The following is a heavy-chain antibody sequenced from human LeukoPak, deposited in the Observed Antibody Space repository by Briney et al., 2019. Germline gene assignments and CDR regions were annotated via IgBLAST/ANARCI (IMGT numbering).Heavy chain of an antibody. D-gene: IGHD5-18*01. CDR3: ARALPHRRLMDTTMEQHWFDP. V-gene: IGHV1-46*01. CDR1: GYTFTSYY. CDR2: INRSGGNT. Sequence: VASVKVSCKASGYTFTSYYMHWVRQAPGQGLEWMGIINRSGGNTNYAQKFQGRVTMTRDMSTSTVYMELSSLRSEDTAMYYCARALPHRRLMDTTMEQHWFDPWGQGTLVTVSS. J-gene: IGHJ5*02.